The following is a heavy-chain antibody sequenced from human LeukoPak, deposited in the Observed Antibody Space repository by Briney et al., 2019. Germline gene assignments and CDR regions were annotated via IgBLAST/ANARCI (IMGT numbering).Heavy chain of an antibody. D-gene: IGHD6-19*01. V-gene: IGHV3-30*03. CDR3: AREATWGQWYFDH. J-gene: IGHJ4*02. CDR2: IAGDGGAK. Sequence: PGTSLRLSCVASAFTFSNHGMHWVRQAPGKGLEWVSVIAGDGGAKFYADSVKGRFTLSRDNSKNMFFLQMNSLTVEHTAVYYCAREATWGQWYFDHWGQGTPVTVSS. CDR1: AFTFSNHG.